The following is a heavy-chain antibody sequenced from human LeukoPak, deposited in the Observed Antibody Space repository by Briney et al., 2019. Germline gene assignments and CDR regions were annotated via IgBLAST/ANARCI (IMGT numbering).Heavy chain of an antibody. CDR3: ARLAISGSYYFDY. D-gene: IGHD3-10*01. CDR1: GGSFSGYY. CDR2: INHSGST. V-gene: IGHV4-34*01. Sequence: SETLSLTCAVYGGSFSGYYWSWIRQPPGKGLEWIGEINHSGSTNYNPSLKSRVTISVDTSKNQFSLKLRSVTAADTAVYYCARLAISGSYYFDYWGQGTLVTVSS. J-gene: IGHJ4*02.